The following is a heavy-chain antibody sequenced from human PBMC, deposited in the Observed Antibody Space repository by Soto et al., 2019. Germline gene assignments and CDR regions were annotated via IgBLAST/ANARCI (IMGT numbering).Heavy chain of an antibody. D-gene: IGHD3-3*01. CDR1: GGTFSSYA. Sequence: GASVKVSCKASGGTFSSYAISWVRQAPGQGLEWMGGIIPIFGTANYAQKFQGRVTITADESTSTAYMELSSLRSEDTAVYYCARVDDFWSGHNWFDPWGQGTLVTVSS. V-gene: IGHV1-69*13. J-gene: IGHJ5*02. CDR2: IIPIFGTA. CDR3: ARVDDFWSGHNWFDP.